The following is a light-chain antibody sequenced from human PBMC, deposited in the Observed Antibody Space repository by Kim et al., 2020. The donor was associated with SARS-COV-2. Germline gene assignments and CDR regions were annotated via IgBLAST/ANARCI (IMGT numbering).Light chain of an antibody. V-gene: IGLV3-25*03. CDR1: ALPKQY. CDR2: KDS. Sequence: PGQTARITCSGDALPKQYAYWYQQKPGQAPVLMIYKDSERPSGIPERFSGSSSGTTVTLTISGVQAEDEADYYCQSADSSGTYPVVFGGGTQLTVL. J-gene: IGLJ2*01. CDR3: QSADSSGTYPVV.